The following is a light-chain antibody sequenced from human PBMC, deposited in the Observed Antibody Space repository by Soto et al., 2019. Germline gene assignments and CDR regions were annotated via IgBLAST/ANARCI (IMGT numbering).Light chain of an antibody. J-gene: IGKJ4*01. Sequence: DIQMTQSPSSVSASLGDRVTITCRASQGIGVYLAWFQQKPGNVPKLLIYAASTLQSGVPSRFSGSGSGTDFTLTISSVQPEDVATYYSQKYNSAPLTFGGGTKVEIK. CDR1: QGIGVY. V-gene: IGKV1-27*01. CDR3: QKYNSAPLT. CDR2: AAS.